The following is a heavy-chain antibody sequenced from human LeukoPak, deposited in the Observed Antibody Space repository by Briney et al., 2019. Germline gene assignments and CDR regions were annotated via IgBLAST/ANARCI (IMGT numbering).Heavy chain of an antibody. CDR3: ARRRNEVYDTRPWDPDY. J-gene: IGHJ4*02. CDR1: GNSFTNNW. CDR2: INPDNSDT. D-gene: IGHD3-3*01. V-gene: IGHV5-51*01. Sequence: GESLKISCKGYGNSFTNNWIAWVRQIPGKGLECIGIINPDNSDTQYSPPFQGQVTISVDKSITTAYLQWSSLKASDTAKYYCARRRNEVYDTRPWDPDYWGQGTLVTVSS.